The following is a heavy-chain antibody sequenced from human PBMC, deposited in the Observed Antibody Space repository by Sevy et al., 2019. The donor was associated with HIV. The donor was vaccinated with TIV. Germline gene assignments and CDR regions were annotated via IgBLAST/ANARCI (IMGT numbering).Heavy chain of an antibody. CDR1: GYSFTSYW. J-gene: IGHJ5*02. CDR3: ARRGSTVTTHNWFDP. Sequence: GESLKISCKGSGYSFTSYWIGWVRQMPGKGLEWMGIIYPGDSDTRYSPSFQGQVTISADKSIITAYLQWSSLKASDTAMYYCARRGSTVTTHNWFDPWGQGTLVTVSS. V-gene: IGHV5-51*01. CDR2: IYPGDSDT. D-gene: IGHD4-17*01.